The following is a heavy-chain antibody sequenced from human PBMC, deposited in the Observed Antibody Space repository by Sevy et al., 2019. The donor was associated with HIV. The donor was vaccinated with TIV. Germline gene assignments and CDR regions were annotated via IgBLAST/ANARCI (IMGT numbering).Heavy chain of an antibody. V-gene: IGHV5-51*01. Sequence: GESLKISCETSGYWFTSHWIGWVRRMPGKGLEWVGIVFPGNSDGRYAPSFQGQVTISVDKCISVAYLQWSSLKAPGVAMYYCVRGGHVTIDSFDIWGQGTMVTVSS. J-gene: IGHJ3*02. CDR3: VRGGHVTIDSFDI. CDR1: GYWFTSHW. CDR2: VFPGNSDG. D-gene: IGHD2-15*01.